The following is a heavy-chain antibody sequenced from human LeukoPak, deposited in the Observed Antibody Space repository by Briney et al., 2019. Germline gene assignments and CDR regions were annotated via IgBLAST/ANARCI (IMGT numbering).Heavy chain of an antibody. CDR3: AITDVVVPAAINVGPNY. J-gene: IGHJ4*02. V-gene: IGHV1-2*02. CDR1: GYTFTGYY. Sequence: ASVKVSCKASGYTFTGYYMHWVRQAPGQGLEWMGWINPNSGGTNYAQKFQGRVTMTRDTSISTAYMELSRLRSDDTAVYYCAITDVVVPAAINVGPNYWGQGTLVTVSS. D-gene: IGHD2-2*02. CDR2: INPNSGGT.